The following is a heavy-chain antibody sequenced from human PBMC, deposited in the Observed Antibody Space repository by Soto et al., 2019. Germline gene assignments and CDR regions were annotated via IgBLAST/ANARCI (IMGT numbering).Heavy chain of an antibody. CDR3: AKDRGSSLYHWFDP. V-gene: IGHV3-23*01. CDR2: ISDGGGST. D-gene: IGHD6-13*01. J-gene: IGHJ5*02. Sequence: GGSLRLSCAASGFTFSNYGMSWVRQAPGKGLEWVSVISDGGGSTFYADSVKGRFTISRDNSKNTLYLQMNGLRADDTAVYYSAKDRGSSLYHWFDPWGQGTLVTVSS. CDR1: GFTFSNYG.